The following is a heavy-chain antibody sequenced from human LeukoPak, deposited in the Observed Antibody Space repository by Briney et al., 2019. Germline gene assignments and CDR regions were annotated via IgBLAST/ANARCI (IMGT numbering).Heavy chain of an antibody. D-gene: IGHD2-2*01. CDR3: AKLSVPAAPKDY. CDR1: GFTFDDYA. J-gene: IGHJ4*02. CDR2: ISWNSGSI. V-gene: IGHV3-9*01. Sequence: PGRSLRLSCAASGFTFDDYAMHWVRQAPGKGLEWVSGISWNSGSIGYADSVKGRFTISRDNSKNTLYLQMNSLRAEDTAVYYCAKLSVPAAPKDYWGQGTLVTVSS.